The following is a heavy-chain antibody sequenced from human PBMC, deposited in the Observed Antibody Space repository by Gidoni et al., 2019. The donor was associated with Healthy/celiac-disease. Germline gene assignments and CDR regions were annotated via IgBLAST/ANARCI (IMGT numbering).Heavy chain of an antibody. J-gene: IGHJ5*02. D-gene: IGHD6-19*01. CDR3: ARDLRGIAVAGKRDNWFDP. Sequence: QVQLVQSGAEVKKPGASVKVSCKASGYTFTGSYMHWVRQAPGQGLGWMGRSNPNSGGTNYAQKFQGRVTMTRDTSISTAYMELSRLRSDDTAVYYCARDLRGIAVAGKRDNWFDPWGQGTLVTVSS. CDR1: GYTFTGSY. V-gene: IGHV1-2*06. CDR2: SNPNSGGT.